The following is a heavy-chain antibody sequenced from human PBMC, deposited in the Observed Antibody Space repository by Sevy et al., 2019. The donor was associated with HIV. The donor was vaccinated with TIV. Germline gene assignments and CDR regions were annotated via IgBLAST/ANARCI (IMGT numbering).Heavy chain of an antibody. J-gene: IGHJ4*02. V-gene: IGHV3-23*01. CDR1: GFTFSKYS. Sequence: GGSLRLSCAASGFTFSKYSMSWVRQPPGKGLEGVSTLSFGCGEINYADSVKGRFTISRDNSKSSVYLQMNNLRPEDTAVYYCAREGCTKPHDYWGQGTLVTASS. CDR3: AREGCTKPHDY. D-gene: IGHD2-8*01. CDR2: LSFGCGEI.